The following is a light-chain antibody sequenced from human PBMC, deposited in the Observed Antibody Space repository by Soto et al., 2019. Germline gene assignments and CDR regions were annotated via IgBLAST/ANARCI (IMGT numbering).Light chain of an antibody. CDR3: SSYTSSSTDI. CDR1: SRHVCGYNY. J-gene: IGLJ1*01. Sequence: QCVLTQPASVSGSPGQSITIYCTGTSRHVCGYNYVSWYQHHPGKSPKLLIYEVSNRSSWVSNLFSCSKSGTTSSLTISGLQAEDEDDYYCSSYTSSSTDICGTGSTVTVL. V-gene: IGLV2-14*01. CDR2: EVS.